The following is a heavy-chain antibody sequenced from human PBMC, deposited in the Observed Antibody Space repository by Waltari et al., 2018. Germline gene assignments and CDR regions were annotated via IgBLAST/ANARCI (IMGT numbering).Heavy chain of an antibody. CDR2: INHSGST. CDR1: GGSFSGYY. V-gene: IGHV4-34*01. J-gene: IGHJ4*02. D-gene: IGHD3-10*01. Sequence: QVQLQQWGAGLLKPLETLSLTCAVYGGSFSGYYWSWIRQPPGKGLEWIGEINHSGSTNYNPSLKGRVTISVDTSKNQFSLKLSSVTAADTAVYYCARGYYGSGSYYKNWGQGTLVTVSS. CDR3: ARGYYGSGSYYKN.